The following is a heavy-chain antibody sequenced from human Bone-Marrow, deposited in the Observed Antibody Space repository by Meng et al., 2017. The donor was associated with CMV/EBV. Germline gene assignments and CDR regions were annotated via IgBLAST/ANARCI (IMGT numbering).Heavy chain of an antibody. V-gene: IGHV1-2*02. D-gene: IGHD1-1*01. Sequence: ASVKVSCKASGYTFTGYYMRWVRQAPGQGLEWMGWINPSSGGTNYAQKFQGRVTMTRDTSISTAYMELSRLRSEDTAVYYCATVKRGTRWFDPWGQGTLVTVSS. CDR3: ATVKRGTRWFDP. J-gene: IGHJ5*02. CDR2: INPSSGGT. CDR1: GYTFTGYY.